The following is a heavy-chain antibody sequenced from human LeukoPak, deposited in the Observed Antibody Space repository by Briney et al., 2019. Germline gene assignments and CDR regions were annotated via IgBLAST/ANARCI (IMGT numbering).Heavy chain of an antibody. D-gene: IGHD1-26*01. CDR3: AKVGIVGATTSAYFEY. V-gene: IGHV3-23*01. J-gene: IGHJ4*02. CDR2: ISGSGGST. Sequence: GGSLRLSCAASGFTFSSYAMSWVRQAPGKGLEWVSAISGSGGSTYYADSVKGRFTISRDNSKNTLYLQMNSLRPEDTAAYYCAKVGIVGATTSAYFEYWGQGTLVTVSS. CDR1: GFTFSSYA.